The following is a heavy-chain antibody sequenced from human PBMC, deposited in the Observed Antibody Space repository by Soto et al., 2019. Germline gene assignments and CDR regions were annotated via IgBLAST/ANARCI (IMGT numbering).Heavy chain of an antibody. CDR2: IYYSGST. Sequence: SETLSLTCTVSGGSISSYYWSWIRQPPGKGLEWIGYIYYSGSTNYNPSLKSRVTISVDTSKNQFSLKLSSVTATDTAVYYCVRASRANWFDPWGQGTLVTLSS. CDR3: VRASRANWFDP. CDR1: GGSISSYY. V-gene: IGHV4-59*08. J-gene: IGHJ5*02.